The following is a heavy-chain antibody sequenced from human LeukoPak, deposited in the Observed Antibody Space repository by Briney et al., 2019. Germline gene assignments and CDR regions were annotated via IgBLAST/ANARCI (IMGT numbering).Heavy chain of an antibody. CDR1: GFTFSDYY. Sequence: GGSLRLSCAASGFTFSDYYMSWIRQAPGKGLEWVSYISSRGSTIYYADSVKGRFTISRDNARNSLYLQMNSLRAEDTAVYYCARHDTAMATDYGMDVWGQGTTVTVSS. D-gene: IGHD5-18*01. CDR3: ARHDTAMATDYGMDV. J-gene: IGHJ6*02. CDR2: ISSRGSTI. V-gene: IGHV3-11*01.